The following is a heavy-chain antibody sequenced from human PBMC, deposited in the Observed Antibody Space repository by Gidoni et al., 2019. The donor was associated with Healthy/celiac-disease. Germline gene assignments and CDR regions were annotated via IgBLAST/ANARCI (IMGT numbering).Heavy chain of an antibody. CDR3: AGFGVVTSYFDY. D-gene: IGHD3-3*01. J-gene: IGHJ4*02. Sequence: QLQLQESGPGLVKPSETLSLTCTVSGGSISSSSYYWGWIRQPPGKGLEWIGSIYYSGSTYYNPSLKSRVTISVDTSKNQFSLKLSSVTAADTAVYYCAGFGVVTSYFDYWGQGTLVTVSS. CDR1: GGSISSSSYY. V-gene: IGHV4-39*01. CDR2: IYYSGST.